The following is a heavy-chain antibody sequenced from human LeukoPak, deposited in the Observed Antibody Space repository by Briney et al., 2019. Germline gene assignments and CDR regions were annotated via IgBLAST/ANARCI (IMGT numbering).Heavy chain of an antibody. CDR2: IYYTGST. J-gene: IGHJ4*02. Sequence: SETLSLTCTVSGGSISSDYWSWIRQPPGKGLEWIGYIYYTGSTNYNPSLKSRVTISVDTSKNQFSLKLSSLTAADTAVYCCARQDIATRPFDYWGQGTLVTVSS. V-gene: IGHV4-59*01. CDR1: GGSISSDY. D-gene: IGHD6-6*01. CDR3: ARQDIATRPFDY.